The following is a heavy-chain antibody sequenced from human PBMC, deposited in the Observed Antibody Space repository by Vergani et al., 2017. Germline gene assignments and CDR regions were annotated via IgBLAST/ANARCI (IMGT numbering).Heavy chain of an antibody. V-gene: IGHV3-7*01. CDR3: AKGSSGYYYGPFDY. Sequence: EVQLVESGGGLVQPGGSLRLSCAASGFTFSRYWMSWVRQAPGKGLEWVANIKQDGSEKYYVDSVKGRFTISRDNAKNSLYLQMNSLRAEDTAVYYCAKGSSGYYYGPFDYWGQGTLVTVSS. CDR2: IKQDGSEK. CDR1: GFTFSRYW. D-gene: IGHD3-22*01. J-gene: IGHJ4*02.